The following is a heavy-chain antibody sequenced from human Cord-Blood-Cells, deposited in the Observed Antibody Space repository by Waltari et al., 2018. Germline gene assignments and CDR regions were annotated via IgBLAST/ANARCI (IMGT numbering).Heavy chain of an antibody. V-gene: IGHV1-2*02. CDR3: ARDFSGYAPS. CDR2: INPNSGGT. J-gene: IGHJ4*02. D-gene: IGHD5-12*01. Sequence: QVQLVQSGAEVKNPGASVKVSCKASRYTVTGYYSHWVRQAPGQGLEWMGWINPNSGGTNYAQKFQGRVTMTRDTSISTAYMELSRLRSDDTAVYYCARDFSGYAPSWGQGTLVTVSS. CDR1: RYTVTGYY.